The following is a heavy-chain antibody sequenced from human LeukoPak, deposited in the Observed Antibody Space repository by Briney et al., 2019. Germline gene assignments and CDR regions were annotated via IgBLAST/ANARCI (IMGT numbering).Heavy chain of an antibody. V-gene: IGHV4-30-4*08. Sequence: SQTLSLTCTVSGGSISSGDYYWSCIRQPPGKGLEWIVYIDDSGSTYYNPSLKSRVTISVDTSKNQFSLKLSSVTPADTAVYYCARSRFYCTNGVCYRGREIDYWGQGTLVTVSS. CDR1: GGSISSGDYY. CDR3: ARSRFYCTNGVCYRGREIDY. D-gene: IGHD2-8*01. J-gene: IGHJ4*02. CDR2: IDDSGST.